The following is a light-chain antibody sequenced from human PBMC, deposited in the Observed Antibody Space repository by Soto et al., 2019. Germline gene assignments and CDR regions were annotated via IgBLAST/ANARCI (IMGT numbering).Light chain of an antibody. J-gene: IGLJ2*01. V-gene: IGLV2-8*01. CDR2: EVN. CDR1: SSDVGGYFS. Sequence: QSALTQPPSASVSPGQSVTISCTGTSSDVGGYFSVSWFQQHPGKAPKLMIYEVNKRPSGVPGRFSGSKSGNTASLTVSGLQTEDEADYYCSSFVGSDNVVFGGGTKVTVL. CDR3: SSFVGSDNVV.